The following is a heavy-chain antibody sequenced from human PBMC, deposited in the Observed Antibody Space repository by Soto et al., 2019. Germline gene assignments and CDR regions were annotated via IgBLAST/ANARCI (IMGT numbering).Heavy chain of an antibody. D-gene: IGHD2-15*01. V-gene: IGHV3-23*01. CDR1: GFTFSSHA. Sequence: PGGSLRLSCAASGFTFSSHAMTWVRQAPGKGLEWVSGIGASGASKYYADSARGRFTISRDNSNNTLYLLMNSLRADDTAIYYCLKKRIGGDYWGPGSRVTVSS. CDR2: IGASGASK. J-gene: IGHJ4*02. CDR3: LKKRIGGDY.